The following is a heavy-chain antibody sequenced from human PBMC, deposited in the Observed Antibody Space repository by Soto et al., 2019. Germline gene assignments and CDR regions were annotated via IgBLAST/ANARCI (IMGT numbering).Heavy chain of an antibody. Sequence: ASVKVSCKASGDTFSSYAMHWVRQAPGQRLEWMGWINAGNGNTKYSQKFQGRVTITRDTSASTAYMEPSSLRSEDTAVYYCARDLGGWPDHWGQGTLVTSPQ. CDR3: ARDLGGWPDH. V-gene: IGHV1-3*01. CDR1: GDTFSSYA. J-gene: IGHJ1*01. D-gene: IGHD2-15*01. CDR2: INAGNGNT.